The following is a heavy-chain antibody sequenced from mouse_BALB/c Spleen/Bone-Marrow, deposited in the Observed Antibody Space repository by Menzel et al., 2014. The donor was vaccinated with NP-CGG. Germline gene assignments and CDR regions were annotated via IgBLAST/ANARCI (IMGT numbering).Heavy chain of an antibody. CDR1: GYSITSGYS. D-gene: IGHD1-1*01. V-gene: IGHV3-1*02. Sequence: EVQLVESGPDLVKPSQSLSLPCTVTGYSITSGYSWHWIRQFPGNKLEWMAYIHNSGVTNFNPSLKSRISISRDTSKNQFFLQLNSVTTEDTATYYCARLDGSKGFDYWGQGTTLTVSS. CDR2: IHNSGVT. CDR3: ARLDGSKGFDY. J-gene: IGHJ2*01.